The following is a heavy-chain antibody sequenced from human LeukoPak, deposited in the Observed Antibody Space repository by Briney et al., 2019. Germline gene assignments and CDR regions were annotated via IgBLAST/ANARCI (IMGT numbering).Heavy chain of an antibody. CDR1: GFTFSSYA. Sequence: GRSLRLSCAASGFTFSSYAMHWVRQAPGKGLEWVAVISYDGSNKYYADPVKGRFTISRDNSKNTLYLQMNSLRAEDTAVYYCARSGYSYGSYYFDYWGQGTLVTVSS. D-gene: IGHD5-18*01. J-gene: IGHJ4*02. CDR2: ISYDGSNK. CDR3: ARSGYSYGSYYFDY. V-gene: IGHV3-30-3*01.